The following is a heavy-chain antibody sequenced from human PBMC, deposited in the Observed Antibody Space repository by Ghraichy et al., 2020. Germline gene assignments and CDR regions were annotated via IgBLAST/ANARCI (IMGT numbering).Heavy chain of an antibody. CDR3: ARDLSHNGGNSLGYFDY. Sequence: GGSLRLSCAASGFTFSNYAISWVRQAPGKGLEWVSVISDSGGRTYYAGSVKGRFTISRDNSKNTLYLQMNSLRAEDTAIYYCARDLSHNGGNSLGYFDYWGQGALVTVSS. CDR1: GFTFSNYA. D-gene: IGHD4-23*01. V-gene: IGHV3-23*01. J-gene: IGHJ4*02. CDR2: ISDSGGRT.